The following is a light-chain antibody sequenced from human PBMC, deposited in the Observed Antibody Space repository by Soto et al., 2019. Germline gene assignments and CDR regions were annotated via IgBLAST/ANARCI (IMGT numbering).Light chain of an antibody. CDR2: DVR. J-gene: IGLJ2*01. Sequence: QSALTQPASVSGSPGQSITISCTGTSSDVGAYKYVSWYQHHLGKVPKLIIYDVRNRPSGVSDRFSGSKFGNTASLSISGLRAEDEADYYCSSFTTSSTLVIFGGGTKLTVL. V-gene: IGLV2-14*01. CDR3: SSFTTSSTLVI. CDR1: SSDVGAYKY.